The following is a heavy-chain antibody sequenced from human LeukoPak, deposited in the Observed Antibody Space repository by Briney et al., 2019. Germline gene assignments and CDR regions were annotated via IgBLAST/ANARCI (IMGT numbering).Heavy chain of an antibody. V-gene: IGHV3-30*18. CDR1: GFTFSSYG. J-gene: IGHJ6*03. CDR3: AKAADQYYYSYFYYMDV. D-gene: IGHD2/OR15-2a*01. CDR2: ISYDGSNK. Sequence: GGSLRLSCAASGFTFSSYGMHWVRQAPGKGLEWVAVISYDGSNKYYADSVKGRFTISRDNSKNTLYLQMNSLRAEDTAVYYCAKAADQYYYSYFYYMDVWGNGTTITVSS.